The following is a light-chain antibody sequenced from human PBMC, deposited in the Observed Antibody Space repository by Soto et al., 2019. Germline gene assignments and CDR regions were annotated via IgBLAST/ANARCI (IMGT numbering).Light chain of an antibody. CDR1: QSVDSSY. Sequence: ENVLTQSPVTLSLSPGERATLSCRASQSVDSSYLAWYQQKPGQAPRLLIYGTSSRATGIPDRFSGGGSGTDFTLTINRLEPEDFAVYYCQQFADSLYTFGQGTKLEIK. CDR2: GTS. CDR3: QQFADSLYT. V-gene: IGKV3-20*01. J-gene: IGKJ2*01.